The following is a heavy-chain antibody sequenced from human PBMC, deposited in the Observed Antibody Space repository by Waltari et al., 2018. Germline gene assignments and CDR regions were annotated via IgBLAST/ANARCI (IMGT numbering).Heavy chain of an antibody. CDR1: GFMLSSYG. V-gene: IGHV3-33*01. J-gene: IGHJ3*02. CDR3: ARDDSAPGNNFDI. Sequence: QVQLVESGGGVVQPGRSLRLSCAASGFMLSSYGMHGVRQAPGKGLEWLAVIPYDGSYKFYADSVKGRFTISRDNSKNTLDLQMNSLRVEDTAVYYCARDDSAPGNNFDIWGQGTMVTVSS. CDR2: IPYDGSYK. D-gene: IGHD2-21*01.